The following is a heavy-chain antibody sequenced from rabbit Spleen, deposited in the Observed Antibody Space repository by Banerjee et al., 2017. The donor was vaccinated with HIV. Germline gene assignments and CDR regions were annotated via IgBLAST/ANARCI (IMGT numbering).Heavy chain of an antibody. CDR1: GFSFSSSNY. CDR2: IYITSGRT. J-gene: IGHJ4*01. Sequence: QEQLEESGGGLVQPEGSLTLTCTASGFSFSSSNYMCWVRQAPGKGLEWIGCIYITSGRTYYASWVNGRFTVSKSSSTTVTLQLNSLTAADTATYFCARRVGDGALNLWGPGTLVTVS. D-gene: IGHD2-1*01. CDR3: ARRVGDGALNL. V-gene: IGHV1S45*01.